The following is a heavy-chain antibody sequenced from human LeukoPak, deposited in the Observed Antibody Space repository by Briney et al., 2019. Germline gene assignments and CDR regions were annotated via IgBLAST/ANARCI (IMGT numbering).Heavy chain of an antibody. CDR3: AKIPTGRREEWFDP. Sequence: PGGSLRLSCAASGFSFSTYAMTWVRQIPGRGLQWVSAISAGGATYYADSVKGCFTISRDNSKNTLYLQMNSLTADDTASYFCAKIPTGRREEWFDPWGQGTLVTVSS. V-gene: IGHV3-23*01. CDR2: ISAGGAT. J-gene: IGHJ5*02. D-gene: IGHD1-26*01. CDR1: GFSFSTYA.